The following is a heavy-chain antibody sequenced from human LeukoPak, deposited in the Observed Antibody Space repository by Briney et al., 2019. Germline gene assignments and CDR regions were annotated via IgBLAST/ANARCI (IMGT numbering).Heavy chain of an antibody. CDR1: GFTFSGSA. CDR2: IRSKANSYAT. CDR3: TTLWWTLNQRSFDY. D-gene: IGHD3-16*01. Sequence: PGGSLRLSCAASGFTFSGSAMHWVRQASGKGLEWVGRIRSKANSYATAYAASVKGRFTISRDDSKNTAYLQMNSLKTEDTAVYYCTTLWWTLNQRSFDYWGQGTLVTVSS. J-gene: IGHJ4*02. V-gene: IGHV3-73*01.